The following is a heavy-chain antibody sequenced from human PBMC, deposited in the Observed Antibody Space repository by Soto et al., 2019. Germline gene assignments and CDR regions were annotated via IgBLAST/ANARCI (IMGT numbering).Heavy chain of an antibody. CDR2: ISSSGSTM. V-gene: IGHV3-48*02. Sequence: PGGSLRLSCEASGFTFSSHSMNWVRQAPGKGLEWVSYISSSGSTMYYADSVRGRFTISRDNAKKSLYLQMNSLRDEDTALYYCARGIPITEVVTPPGFDYWGQGXLVTVSS. CDR1: GFTFSSHS. D-gene: IGHD3-22*01. J-gene: IGHJ4*02. CDR3: ARGIPITEVVTPPGFDY.